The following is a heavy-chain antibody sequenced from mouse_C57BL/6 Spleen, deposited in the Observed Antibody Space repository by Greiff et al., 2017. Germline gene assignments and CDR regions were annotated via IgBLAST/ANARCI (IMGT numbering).Heavy chain of an antibody. D-gene: IGHD1-1*01. V-gene: IGHV5-9-1*02. J-gene: IGHJ4*01. CDR3: TREEETTVVEAMDY. CDR2: ISSGGDYI. Sequence: EVKLMESGEGLVKPGGSLKLSCAASGFTFSSSAMSWVRQTPEKRLEWVAYISSGGDYIYYADTVKGRFTISRDNARNTLYLQMSSLKSEDTAMYYCTREEETTVVEAMDYWGQGTSVTVSS. CDR1: GFTFSSSA.